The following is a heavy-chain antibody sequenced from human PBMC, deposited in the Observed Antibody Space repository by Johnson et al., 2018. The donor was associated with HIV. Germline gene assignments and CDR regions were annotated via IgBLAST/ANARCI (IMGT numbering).Heavy chain of an antibody. D-gene: IGHD3-16*01. V-gene: IGHV3-30*04. CDR3: ARGGKDHAFDI. J-gene: IGHJ3*02. Sequence: QVQLVESGGGVVQPGRSLRLSCAASGFTFSSYAMHWVRQPPGKGLEWVAVISYDGSNKNYADSVKGRFTISRDNPKNTLYLQMNSLRAEDTAGYYCARGGKDHAFDIWGQGKMVTVSS. CDR2: ISYDGSNK. CDR1: GFTFSSYA.